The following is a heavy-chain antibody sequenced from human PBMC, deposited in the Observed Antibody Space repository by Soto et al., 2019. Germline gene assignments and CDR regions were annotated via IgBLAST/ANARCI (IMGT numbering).Heavy chain of an antibody. J-gene: IGHJ5*02. CDR3: ARRECSGGTCSFDP. CDR1: GGSISSSNYY. V-gene: IGHV4-39*01. D-gene: IGHD2-15*01. CDR2: IHYTGST. Sequence: QLQLQESGPGLVKPSETLSLTCTVSGGSISSSNYYRAWIRQPPGKGLEWIGSIHYTGSTYYNPSLKSRVTISGDPSKNQFSLKLTSVSAADTAVYYCARRECSGGTCSFDPWGQGTLVTVSS.